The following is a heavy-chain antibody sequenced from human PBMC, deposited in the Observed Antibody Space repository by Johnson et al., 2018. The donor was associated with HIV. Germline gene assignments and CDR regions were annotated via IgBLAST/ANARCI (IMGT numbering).Heavy chain of an antibody. V-gene: IGHV3-49*04. CDR1: GFTFGDYA. D-gene: IGHD3-22*01. CDR3: TSPPYYYDSSGYYYDAFDI. Sequence: VQLVESGGGLVQPGRSLRLSCTASGFTFGDYAMSWVRQAPGKGLEWVGFIRSKAYGGTTEYAASVKGRFTISRDDSKSIAYLQMNSLKTEDTAVYYCTSPPYYYDSSGYYYDAFDIWGQGTMVTVSS. J-gene: IGHJ3*02. CDR2: IRSKAYGGTT.